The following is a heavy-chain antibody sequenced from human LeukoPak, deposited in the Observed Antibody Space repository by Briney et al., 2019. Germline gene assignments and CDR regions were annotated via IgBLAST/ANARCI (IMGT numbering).Heavy chain of an antibody. CDR1: GYTFTSYD. D-gene: IGHD2-2*01. J-gene: IGHJ5*02. CDR2: MNPNSGNT. V-gene: IGHV1-8*01. CDR3: ARTVFGREKYRLQQYNWFDP. Sequence: ASVKVSCKASGYTFTSYDINWVRQATGQGLEWMGWMNPNSGNTGYAQKFQGRVTMTRNTSISTAYMELSSLRSEDTAVYYCARTVFGREKYRLQQYNWFDPWGQGTLVSVSS.